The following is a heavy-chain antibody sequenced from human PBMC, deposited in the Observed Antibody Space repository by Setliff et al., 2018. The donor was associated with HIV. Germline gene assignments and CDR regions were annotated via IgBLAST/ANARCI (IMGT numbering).Heavy chain of an antibody. J-gene: IGHJ6*02. V-gene: IGHV4-59*01. CDR2: IYHSGSS. CDR3: ARAQTDYYGMDV. CDR1: GDPLGSYY. Sequence: PSETLSLTCSVSGDPLGSYYWSWIRQPPGKGLEWIGYIYHSGSSNSKPSLKSRVTISGDTSKNQLSLKLSSVTAADTAVYYCARAQTDYYGMDVWGQGTTVTVSS.